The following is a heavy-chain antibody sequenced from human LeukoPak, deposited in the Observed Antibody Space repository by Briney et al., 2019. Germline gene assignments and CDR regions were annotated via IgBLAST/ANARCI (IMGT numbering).Heavy chain of an antibody. J-gene: IGHJ4*02. V-gene: IGHV4-34*01. CDR2: INHSGST. Sequence: SDTLSLTSAVYGGSFSGYYWSFIRQPPGKGLSWIGEINHSGSTNYNPSLKSRVTISVDTSKNQFSLKLSSVSAAHTAVYYCASGLTGYVPEPPDYWGQGTLVTVSS. CDR3: ASGLTGYVPEPPDY. D-gene: IGHD3-9*01. CDR1: GGSFSGYY.